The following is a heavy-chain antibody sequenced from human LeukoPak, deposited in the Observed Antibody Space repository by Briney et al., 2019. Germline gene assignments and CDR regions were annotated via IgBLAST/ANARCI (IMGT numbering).Heavy chain of an antibody. CDR3: ARDPDKKPWSGYYSYFED. V-gene: IGHV3-74*01. D-gene: IGHD3-3*01. Sequence: GGSLRLSCAASGFSFSTYWMHWVRQAPGKGLVWVSRINSDGKSTSYADSVKVRFTISRDNAKNTLYLQMNSLRAEDSGVYYCARDPDKKPWSGYYSYFEDWGQGTLVTVSS. CDR1: GFSFSTYW. CDR2: INSDGKST. J-gene: IGHJ4*02.